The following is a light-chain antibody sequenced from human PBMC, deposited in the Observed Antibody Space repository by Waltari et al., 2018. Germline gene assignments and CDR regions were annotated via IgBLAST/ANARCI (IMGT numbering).Light chain of an antibody. CDR1: SSNIGSHY. CDR2: TDE. Sequence: SVLTQPPSASGAPGQRVTISCSGSSSNIGSHYVYWYQQLPGTAPKLLIYTDEPRAAGVPDRVSAANSGTSASLAISGLRSEDEADYYCAAWDDSPSGHVVFGGGTKLTVL. CDR3: AAWDDSPSGHVV. V-gene: IGLV1-47*02. J-gene: IGLJ2*01.